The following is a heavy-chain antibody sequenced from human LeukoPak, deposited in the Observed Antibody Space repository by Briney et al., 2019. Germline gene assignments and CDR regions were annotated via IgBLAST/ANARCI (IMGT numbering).Heavy chain of an antibody. Sequence: KPSETLSLTRNVSGGSISSYYWSWIRQPAGKGLEWIGRIYTSGSTNYNPSLKSRVTMSVDTSKNQFSLKLSSVTAADTAVYYCARAPVVVAATDAGYNWFDPWGQGTLVTVSS. CDR3: ARAPVVVAATDAGYNWFDP. CDR2: IYTSGST. CDR1: GGSISSYY. D-gene: IGHD2-15*01. V-gene: IGHV4-4*07. J-gene: IGHJ5*02.